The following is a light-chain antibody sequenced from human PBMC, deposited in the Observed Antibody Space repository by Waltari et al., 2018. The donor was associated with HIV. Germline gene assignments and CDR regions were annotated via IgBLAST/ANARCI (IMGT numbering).Light chain of an antibody. CDR2: DVT. CDR1: SSDVGGYNF. CDR3: ESYTSTSVWV. Sequence: SSDVGGYNFVSWYQQHPGKAPRVLIYDVTTRPSGVSDRFSGSRSGDTASLTISGLQPEDEADYYCESYTSTSVWVFGGGTRLTVL. J-gene: IGLJ3*02. V-gene: IGLV2-14*03.